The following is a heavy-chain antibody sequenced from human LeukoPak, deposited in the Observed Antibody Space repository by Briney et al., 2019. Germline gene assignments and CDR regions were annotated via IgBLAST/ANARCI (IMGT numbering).Heavy chain of an antibody. V-gene: IGHV1-46*01. D-gene: IGHD3-10*01. CDR3: ARGRSLYMVRGVIYR. CDR2: INPSGGST. CDR1: GYTFTSYY. J-gene: IGHJ4*02. Sequence: ASVKVSCKASGYTFTSYYMHWVRQAPGQGLEWMGIINPSGGSTSYAQKFQGRVTMTRDTSTSTVYMELSSLRSEDTAVYYCARGRSLYMVRGVIYRWGQGTLVTVSS.